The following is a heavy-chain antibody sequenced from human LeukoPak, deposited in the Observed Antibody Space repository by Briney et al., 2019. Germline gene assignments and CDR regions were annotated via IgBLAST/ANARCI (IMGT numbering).Heavy chain of an antibody. Sequence: SETLSLTCYVSGGSISISGHYWGWARQHPGKGPEWIGRVYFIGITSYNPSLRSRATISLDTSKNQFSLNLTSVTASDTALYYCARMRREQWVASLNYFDYWGQGTQVTVSS. J-gene: IGHJ4*02. V-gene: IGHV4-39*01. D-gene: IGHD6-19*01. CDR1: GGSISISGHY. CDR3: ARMRREQWVASLNYFDY. CDR2: VYFIGIT.